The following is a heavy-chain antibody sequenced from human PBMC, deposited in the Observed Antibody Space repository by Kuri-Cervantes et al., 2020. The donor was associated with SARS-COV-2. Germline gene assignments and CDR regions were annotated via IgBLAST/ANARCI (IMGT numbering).Heavy chain of an antibody. V-gene: IGHV4-34*01. Sequence: GSLRLSCAVYGGSFSGYYWSWIRQPPGKGLEWIGEINHSGSTNYIPSLKSRVTISVDTSKNQFSLKLSSVTAAATAVYYCARVGHHFSTDFWSGYREASNWFDPWGQGTLVTVSS. CDR2: INHSGST. J-gene: IGHJ5*02. CDR3: ARVGHHFSTDFWSGYREASNWFDP. CDR1: GGSFSGYY. D-gene: IGHD3-3*01.